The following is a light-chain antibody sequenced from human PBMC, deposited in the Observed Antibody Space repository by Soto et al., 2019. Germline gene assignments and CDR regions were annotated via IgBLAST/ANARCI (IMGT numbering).Light chain of an antibody. CDR2: DAS. J-gene: IGKJ1*01. Sequence: ENVLTQSPATLSLSPGERTTLSFRASQSVSSNLAWYQQKPGQAPRLLIYDASNRATGIPARFSGSGSGTDFTLTISRLEPEDFAVYYCQQYGSSGTFGQGTKVDIK. CDR1: QSVSSN. V-gene: IGKV3-20*01. CDR3: QQYGSSGT.